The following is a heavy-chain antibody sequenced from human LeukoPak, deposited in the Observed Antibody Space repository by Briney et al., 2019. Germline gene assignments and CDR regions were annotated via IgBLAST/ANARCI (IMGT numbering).Heavy chain of an antibody. CDR3: AKDRTYYDILTGPTFDP. Sequence: GGSLRLSCAASGFTFSSYGMHWVRQAPGKGLEWVAVIWYDGSNKYYADSVKGRFTISRDNSKNTLYLQMNSLRAEDTAVYYCAKDRTYYDILTGPTFDPWGQGTLATVSS. D-gene: IGHD3-9*01. V-gene: IGHV3-33*06. CDR1: GFTFSSYG. J-gene: IGHJ5*02. CDR2: IWYDGSNK.